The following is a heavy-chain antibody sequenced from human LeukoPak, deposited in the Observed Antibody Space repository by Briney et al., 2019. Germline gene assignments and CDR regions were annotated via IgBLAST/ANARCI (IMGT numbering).Heavy chain of an antibody. J-gene: IGHJ3*02. CDR3: ARGGDTAGDAFDI. D-gene: IGHD2-21*02. CDR1: GGNFSSYS. V-gene: IGHV1-69*04. CDR2: IVPILIIA. Sequence: ASVKVSCKASGGNFSSYSISWVRQAPGQGLEWMGRIVPILIIANYAQKFQGRVTITADKSTNTANMELRSLKSEDTAVYYCARGGDTAGDAFDIWGQGTVVTVSA.